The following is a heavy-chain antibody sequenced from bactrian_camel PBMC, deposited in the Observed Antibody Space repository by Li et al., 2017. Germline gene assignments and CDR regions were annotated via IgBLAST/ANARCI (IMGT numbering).Heavy chain of an antibody. CDR2: IAHGGAYT. V-gene: IGHV3S28*01. CDR1: GFTFGSYY. J-gene: IGHJ4*01. D-gene: IGHD6*01. CDR3: AAGSWVAGSLDEHDYVH. Sequence: QLVESGGGSAQIGGSLRLSCAASGFTFGSYYMSWVRQAPGKGLEWVSAIAHGGAYTLYADSVKGRFTISGDNAENTLYMEMNSLKPEDTAVYYCAAGSWVAGSLDEHDYVHWGQGTQVTVS.